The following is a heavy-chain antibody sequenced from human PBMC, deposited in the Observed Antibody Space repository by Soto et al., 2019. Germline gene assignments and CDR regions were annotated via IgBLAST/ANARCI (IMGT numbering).Heavy chain of an antibody. CDR1: GFTFSSYG. D-gene: IGHD4-17*01. J-gene: IGHJ3*02. CDR2: IWYDGSNK. CDR3: ARSMTTVVNDAFDI. V-gene: IGHV3-33*01. Sequence: QVQLVESGGGVVQPGRSLRLSCAASGFTFSSYGIHSVRQAPGKGLEWVAVIWYDGSNKYYADSVKGRFTISRDNSKNTLYLQMNSLRAEDTAVYYCARSMTTVVNDAFDIWGQVTMVTVSS.